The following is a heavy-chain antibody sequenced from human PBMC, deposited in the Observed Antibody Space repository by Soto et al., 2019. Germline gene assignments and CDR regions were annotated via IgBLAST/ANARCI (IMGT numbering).Heavy chain of an antibody. CDR2: IYYSGST. J-gene: IGHJ4*02. Sequence: QVQLQESGPGLVKPSQTLSLTCTVSGGSISSGGYYWSWIRQHPRKSLEWIGYIYYSGSTYYNPSLKSRVTISVDTSKNQFSLKLSSVTAADTAVYYCARDRSGGYCSGGSCYSDYFDYWGQGTLVTVSS. CDR1: GGSISSGGYY. CDR3: ARDRSGGYCSGGSCYSDYFDY. D-gene: IGHD2-15*01. V-gene: IGHV4-31*03.